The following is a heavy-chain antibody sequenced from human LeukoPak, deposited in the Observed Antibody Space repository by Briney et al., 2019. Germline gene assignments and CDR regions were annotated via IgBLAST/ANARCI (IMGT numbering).Heavy chain of an antibody. V-gene: IGHV4-4*07. CDR2: MYTSGSG. D-gene: IGHD5-18*01. CDR3: ARGRGYSYGYWYFDL. Sequence: PSETLSLTCTVSGASISIYYWSWIRQPAGKGLEWIGRMYTSGSGNYSPSLKSRVTMLVDTSKNQFSLKLSSVTAADTAVYYCARGRGYSYGYWYFDLWGRGTLVTVSS. J-gene: IGHJ2*01. CDR1: GASISIYY.